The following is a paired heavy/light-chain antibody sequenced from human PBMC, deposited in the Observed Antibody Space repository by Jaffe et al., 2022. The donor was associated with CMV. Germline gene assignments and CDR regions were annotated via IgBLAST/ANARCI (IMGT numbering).Heavy chain of an antibody. Sequence: QVQLVESGGGLVKPGGSLRLSCAASGFTFSDYYMSWIRQAPGKGLEWVSYISSSGSTIYYADSVKGRFTISRDNAKNSLYLQMNSLRAEDTAVYYCARDPHEGRDYYYYGMDVWGQGTTVTVSS. CDR1: GFTFSDYY. V-gene: IGHV3-11*01. CDR2: ISSSGSTI. J-gene: IGHJ6*02. CDR3: ARDPHEGRDYYYYGMDV.
Light chain of an antibody. CDR3: QSYDSSLSVRV. CDR2: GNS. J-gene: IGLJ2*01. Sequence: QSVLTQPPSVSGAPGQRVTISCTGSSSNIGAGYDVHWYQQLPGTAPKLLIYGNSNRPSGVPDRFSGSKSGTSASLAITGLQAEDEADYYCQSYDSSLSVRVFGGGTKLTVL. V-gene: IGLV1-40*01. CDR1: SSNIGAGYD.